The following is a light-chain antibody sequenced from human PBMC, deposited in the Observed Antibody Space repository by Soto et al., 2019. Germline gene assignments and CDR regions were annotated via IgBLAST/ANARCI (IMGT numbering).Light chain of an antibody. J-gene: IGKJ1*01. V-gene: IGKV1-39*01. CDR3: QQRYSTHRT. Sequence: DIQMTQSPSSLSAYVGDRVTITCRASQGISSYLNWYQQKPGKDPKLLSDAASSFESGEPSRFSDRGSGTEFTHTISSLQPEDIATYYCQQRYSTHRTFGQGTKVEIK. CDR2: AAS. CDR1: QGISSY.